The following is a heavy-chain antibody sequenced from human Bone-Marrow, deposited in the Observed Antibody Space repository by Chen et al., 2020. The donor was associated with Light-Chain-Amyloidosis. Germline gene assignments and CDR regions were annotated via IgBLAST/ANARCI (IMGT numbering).Heavy chain of an antibody. CDR3: ARAVLPYYDYWSARGTWFDP. CDR2: ISDRGNT. J-gene: IGHJ5*02. CDR1: GGSFNNYH. Sequence: QVQLQQAGTGLLKPSETLSLTYTVYGGSFNNYHWSWIRQSPQRGLEWIGDISDRGNTNYSPSLRRRLTISLGTSKNQFSMTLTSVTAADTGVYYCARAVLPYYDYWSARGTWFDPWGQGTLVVVS. V-gene: IGHV4-34*02. D-gene: IGHD3-3*01.